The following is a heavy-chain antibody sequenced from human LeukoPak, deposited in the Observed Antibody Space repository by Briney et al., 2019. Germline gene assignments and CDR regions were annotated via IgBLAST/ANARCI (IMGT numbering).Heavy chain of an antibody. CDR3: ASSTSYYYDTSGYFEY. V-gene: IGHV4-39*01. J-gene: IGHJ4*02. D-gene: IGHD3-22*01. Sequence: PSETLSLTCTVSGGFIGSSSFYWAWIRRTPGKGLEWIGSLAYSGSTYYKSSLKSRVTLSVDAAKNQFSLNLTSVTAADTALFYCASSTSYYYDTSGYFEYWGQGILVTVSS. CDR2: LAYSGST. CDR1: GGFIGSSSFY.